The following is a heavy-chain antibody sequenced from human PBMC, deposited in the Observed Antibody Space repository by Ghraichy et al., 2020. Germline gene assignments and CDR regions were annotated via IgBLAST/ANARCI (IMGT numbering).Heavy chain of an antibody. V-gene: IGHV4-34*01. D-gene: IGHD2-21*02. J-gene: IGHJ4*02. Sequence: GSLSLTCAVYGGSFSGYYWSWIRQSPGKGLEWIGEINHSGSTNYNPSLTSRVTISVDASNNQFSLKLSSVTAADTAVYYCAREGTPYCGGDCPCDYWGQGTLFTVSS. CDR1: GGSFSGYY. CDR2: INHSGST. CDR3: AREGTPYCGGDCPCDY.